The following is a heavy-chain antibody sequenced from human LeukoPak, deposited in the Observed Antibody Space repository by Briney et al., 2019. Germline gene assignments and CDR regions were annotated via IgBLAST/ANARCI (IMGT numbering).Heavy chain of an antibody. CDR1: GGTFSSYA. V-gene: IGHV1-69*01. Sequence: SVKVSCKASGGTFSSYAISWVRQAPGQGLEWMGGIIPIFGAANYAQKFQGRVTITADESTSTAYMELSSLRSEDTAVYYCASSNITMVRGVIILGPYYYYYYMDVWGKGTTVTISS. CDR2: IIPIFGAA. D-gene: IGHD3-10*01. J-gene: IGHJ6*03. CDR3: ASSNITMVRGVIILGPYYYYYYMDV.